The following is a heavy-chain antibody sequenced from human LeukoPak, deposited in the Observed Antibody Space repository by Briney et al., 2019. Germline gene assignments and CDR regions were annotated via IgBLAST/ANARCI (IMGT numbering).Heavy chain of an antibody. Sequence: SVKVSCKASGGTFSSYAISWVRQAPGQGLEWMGGIIPIFGTANYAQKFQGRVTITADESTSTAYMELSSLRSEDTAVYYCARGPDYYGSGSSVAFLYYWGQGTLVTVSS. D-gene: IGHD3-10*01. V-gene: IGHV1-69*13. J-gene: IGHJ4*02. CDR1: GGTFSSYA. CDR2: IIPIFGTA. CDR3: ARGPDYYGSGSSVAFLYY.